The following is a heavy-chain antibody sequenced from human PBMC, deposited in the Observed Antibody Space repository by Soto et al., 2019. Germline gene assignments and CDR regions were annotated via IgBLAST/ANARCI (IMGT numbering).Heavy chain of an antibody. CDR2: IYYSGST. CDR3: ARVRRYYGSGRLEWTSAYPYYIDF. D-gene: IGHD3-10*01. V-gene: IGHV4-59*01. CDR1: GGSISSYY. Sequence: APETLSLTCTVSGGSISSYYWSWIRQPPGKGLEWIGYIYYSGSTNYNPSLKSRVTISVDASKNQFSLKLSSVTAADTAVYYCARVRRYYGSGRLEWTSAYPYYIDFWGKGTTVTVSS. J-gene: IGHJ6*03.